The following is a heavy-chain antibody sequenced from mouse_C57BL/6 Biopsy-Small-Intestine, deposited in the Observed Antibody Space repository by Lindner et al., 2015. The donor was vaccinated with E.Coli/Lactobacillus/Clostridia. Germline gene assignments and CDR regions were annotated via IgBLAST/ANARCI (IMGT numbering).Heavy chain of an antibody. D-gene: IGHD2-2*01. CDR2: IDPENGDT. V-gene: IGHV14-4*01. CDR3: TRGYGFAY. CDR1: GFNIKDDY. J-gene: IGHJ3*01. Sequence: VQLQESGAELVRPGASVKLSCTASGFNIKDDYMHWVKQRPEQGLDWIGWIDPENGDTKYASKFQGRATFTADTSSNTAYLQLSSLTSEDTAVYYCTRGYGFAYWGLGTLVTVSA.